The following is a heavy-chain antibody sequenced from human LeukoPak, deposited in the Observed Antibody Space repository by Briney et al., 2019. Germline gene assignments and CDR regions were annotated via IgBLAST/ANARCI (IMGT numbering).Heavy chain of an antibody. D-gene: IGHD3-10*01. V-gene: IGHV4-61*08. CDR1: GGSISSGGYY. CDR2: INYSGRT. Sequence: SQTLSLTCTVSGGSISSGGYYWSRVRQPPGKGLEWIGYINYSGRTNSNPSLKSRVTISVDTSKNQFSLKLSSVTAADTAVYYCARVKGSYYYGSGSYSGAFDIWGQGTMVTVSS. J-gene: IGHJ3*02. CDR3: ARVKGSYYYGSGSYSGAFDI.